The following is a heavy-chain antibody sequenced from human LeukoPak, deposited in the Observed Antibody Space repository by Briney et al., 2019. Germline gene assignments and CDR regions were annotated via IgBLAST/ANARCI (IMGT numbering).Heavy chain of an antibody. CDR3: ARGRRYFVWLLRGYYFDY. CDR2: INHSGST. V-gene: IGHV4-34*01. Sequence: SETLSLTCAVYGGSFSGYYWSWIRQPPGKGLEWMGEINHSGSTNYNPPLKSRVTISVDTSKNQFSLKLSSVTAADTAVYYCARGRRYFVWLLRGYYFDYWGQGTLVTVSS. CDR1: GGSFSGYY. J-gene: IGHJ4*02. D-gene: IGHD3-9*01.